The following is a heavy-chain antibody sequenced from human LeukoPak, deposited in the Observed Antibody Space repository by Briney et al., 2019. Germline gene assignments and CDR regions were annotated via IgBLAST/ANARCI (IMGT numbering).Heavy chain of an antibody. CDR1: GFTFSNYW. Sequence: GSLRLSCAAPGFTFSNYWMHWVRQAPGKGLVWVSRINSDGINTSYADSVKGRFTISRDNAKNTLNLQMNSLRAEDTAVYYCARDLGQYYDTSDNWFDPWGQGTLVTVSS. D-gene: IGHD3-22*01. J-gene: IGHJ5*02. CDR2: INSDGINT. CDR3: ARDLGQYYDTSDNWFDP. V-gene: IGHV3-74*01.